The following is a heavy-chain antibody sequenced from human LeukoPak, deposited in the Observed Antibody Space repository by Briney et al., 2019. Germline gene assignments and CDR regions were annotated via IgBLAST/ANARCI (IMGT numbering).Heavy chain of an antibody. D-gene: IGHD7-27*01. CDR3: AKDLTESVPGWRDV. Sequence: GGSLRLFCAASGFTFSSYAMSWVRPAPGKGLGWVSAISGSGGSTYYADSVKGRFTISRDNSKNTLYLQMNSLRAEDTAVYYCAKDLTESVPGWRDVWGHGTTVTGSS. CDR1: GFTFSSYA. CDR2: ISGSGGST. J-gene: IGHJ6*02. V-gene: IGHV3-23*01.